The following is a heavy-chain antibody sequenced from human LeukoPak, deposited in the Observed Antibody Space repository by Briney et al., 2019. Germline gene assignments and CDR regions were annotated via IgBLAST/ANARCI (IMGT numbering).Heavy chain of an antibody. J-gene: IGHJ4*02. CDR1: GFTFSRYW. CDR3: ARDSWGDDYKGGL. D-gene: IGHD5-24*01. Sequence: GGSLRLSCVASGFTFSRYWMSWVRQAPGKGLEWVANIKYDGSENYYVDCVMGLFTISRDNAENSVYLQLNSLRAEDTAVYYCARDSWGDDYKGGLGGQGTLVIVSS. V-gene: IGHV3-7*01. CDR2: IKYDGSEN.